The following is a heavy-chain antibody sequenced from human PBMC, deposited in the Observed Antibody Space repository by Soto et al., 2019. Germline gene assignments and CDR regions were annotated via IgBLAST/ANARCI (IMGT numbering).Heavy chain of an antibody. V-gene: IGHV4-39*02. Sequence: SETLSLTCTVSGDSIRSSSYYGGWVRQPPGKGLEWIGTIYYNGATQYNPSLRSRVSVTIDTSGNQFSLKLTSVTAADTAVYYCARELLGSENYYNGGAFWGQGTLVTVSS. CDR2: IYYNGAT. J-gene: IGHJ4*02. CDR1: GDSIRSSSYY. CDR3: ARELLGSENYYNGGAF. D-gene: IGHD3-10*01.